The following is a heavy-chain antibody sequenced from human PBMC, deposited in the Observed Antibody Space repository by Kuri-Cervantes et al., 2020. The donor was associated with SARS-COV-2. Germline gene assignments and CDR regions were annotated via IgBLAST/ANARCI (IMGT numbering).Heavy chain of an antibody. CDR1: GFTFSSYS. V-gene: IGHV3-21*01. J-gene: IGHJ4*02. Sequence: ETLSLTCAASGFTFSSYSMNWVRQAPGKGLEWVSSISSSSSYIYYADSVKGRFTISRDNAKNSLYLQMNSLRAEDTAVYYCARDRELGLWGQGTLVTVSS. CDR3: ARDRELGL. CDR2: ISSSSSYI. D-gene: IGHD7-27*01.